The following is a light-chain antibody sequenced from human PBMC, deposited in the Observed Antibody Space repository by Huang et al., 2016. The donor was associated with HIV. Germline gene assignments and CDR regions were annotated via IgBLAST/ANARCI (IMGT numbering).Light chain of an antibody. Sequence: DMVMTQSLGTLSVSPGERATLSCRASQSVKKNLAWYQQKPGQAPRLLSSGVSTRDTGVPARFSGNGSETEFTLTITSVQSEDSAVYYCQQYNNWPPYDFGQGTKLEIK. CDR1: QSVKKN. CDR3: QQYNNWPPYD. CDR2: GVS. J-gene: IGKJ2*01. V-gene: IGKV3-15*01.